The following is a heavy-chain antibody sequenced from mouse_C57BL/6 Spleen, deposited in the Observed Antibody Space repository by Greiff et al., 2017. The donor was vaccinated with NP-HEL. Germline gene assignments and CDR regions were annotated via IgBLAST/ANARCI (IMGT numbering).Heavy chain of an antibody. V-gene: IGHV5-9-1*02. D-gene: IGHD1-1*01. CDR3: TREIITRGAMDY. CDR1: GFTFSSYA. CDR2: ISSGGDYI. J-gene: IGHJ4*01. Sequence: VQRVESGEGLVKPGGSLKLSCAASGFTFSSYAMSWVRQTPEKRLEWVAYISSGGDYIYYADTVKGRFTISRDNARNTLYLQMSSLKSEDTAMYYCTREIITRGAMDYWGQGTSVTVSS.